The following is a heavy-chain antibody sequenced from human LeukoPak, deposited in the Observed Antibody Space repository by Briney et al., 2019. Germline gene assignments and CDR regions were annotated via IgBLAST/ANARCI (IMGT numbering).Heavy chain of an antibody. CDR3: AGGSGRFTS. CDR2: TDKSGST. J-gene: IGHJ5*02. Sequence: SETLSLTCTVSGGSISSIPYYWGWLRQSPGKGLEWIGNTDKSGSTYYDPSFKSRVTISLDMSKNQFSLRLNSVTAADTAVYYCAGGSGRFTSWGQGTLVTVSP. D-gene: IGHD2-15*01. V-gene: IGHV4-39*07. CDR1: GGSISSIPYY.